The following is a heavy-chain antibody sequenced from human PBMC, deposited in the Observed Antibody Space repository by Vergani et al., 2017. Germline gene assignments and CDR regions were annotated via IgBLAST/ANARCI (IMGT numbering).Heavy chain of an antibody. D-gene: IGHD3-3*01. Sequence: QVQLVESGGGVVQPGRSLRLSCAASGFTFSSYAMHWVRQAPGKGLEWVAVISYDGSNKYYADSVKGRFTISRDNSKNTLYLQMNSLRAEDTAVYYCARFLEWLLFPALYYGMDVWGQGTTVTVSS. CDR2: ISYDGSNK. CDR1: GFTFSSYA. CDR3: ARFLEWLLFPALYYGMDV. J-gene: IGHJ6*02. V-gene: IGHV3-30-3*01.